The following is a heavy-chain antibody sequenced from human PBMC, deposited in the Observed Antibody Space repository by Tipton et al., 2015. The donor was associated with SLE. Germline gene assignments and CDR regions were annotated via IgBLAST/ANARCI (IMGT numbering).Heavy chain of an antibody. CDR2: MYYSGST. J-gene: IGHJ5*02. CDR1: GGSISRSNYY. V-gene: IGHV4-39*07. Sequence: TLSLTCTVSGGSISRSNYYWGWIRQPPGKGLEWIGSMYYSGSTYYSPSLKSRVSISVHTSKNQFSLKLRSVTAADTAVYFCATDLTASGKYFDTWGQGTLVTVSS. D-gene: IGHD1-26*01. CDR3: ATDLTASGKYFDT.